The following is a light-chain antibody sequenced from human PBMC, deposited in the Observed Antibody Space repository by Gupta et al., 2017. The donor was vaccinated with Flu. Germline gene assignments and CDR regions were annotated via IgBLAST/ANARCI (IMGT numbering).Light chain of an antibody. Sequence: TLSMSPRETSTLSCRASQRIARYLDWYKQRPGQAPRLLLYDASNRDTGIPARFSGSGDGKDLTLTISRREQEDFAFYYCQQHGHWWPITFGQGTQMEIK. J-gene: IGKJ5*01. CDR3: QQHGHWWPIT. CDR1: QRIARY. CDR2: DAS. V-gene: IGKV3D-11*02.